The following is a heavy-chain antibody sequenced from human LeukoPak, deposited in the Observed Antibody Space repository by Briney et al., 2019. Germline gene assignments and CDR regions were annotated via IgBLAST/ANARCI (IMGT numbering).Heavy chain of an antibody. D-gene: IGHD2-21*02. CDR2: VSHSGDT. J-gene: IGHJ4*02. V-gene: IGHV4-39*07. CDR3: ARRGENGVLYCGNDCYSEYFNY. CDR1: GGSINSGDYY. Sequence: SETLSLTCTVSGGSINSGDYYWVWIRQSPGKGLEWIGEVSHSGDTKYNPSLTSRVTISADRSKNQFSLKLKSVMAADMAVYYCARRGENGVLYCGNDCYSEYFNYWGQGTLVTVSS.